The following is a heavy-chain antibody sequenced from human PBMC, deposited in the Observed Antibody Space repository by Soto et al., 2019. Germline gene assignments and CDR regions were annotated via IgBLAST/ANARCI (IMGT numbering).Heavy chain of an antibody. Sequence: QVQLQQWGAGLLKPSETLSLTCAVYGGSFSGYYWSWIRQPPGKGLEWIGEINHSGSTNYNPSLKSRVTISEDPAKNQFALKLSSVTAAEKAVYYCARGLGYCSGGSCYPRYWGQGTLVTVSS. V-gene: IGHV4-34*01. CDR2: INHSGST. CDR3: ARGLGYCSGGSCYPRY. D-gene: IGHD2-15*01. CDR1: GGSFSGYY. J-gene: IGHJ4*02.